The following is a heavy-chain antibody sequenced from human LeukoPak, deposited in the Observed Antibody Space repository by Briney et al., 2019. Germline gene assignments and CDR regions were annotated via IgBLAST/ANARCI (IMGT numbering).Heavy chain of an antibody. J-gene: IGHJ6*03. D-gene: IGHD6-19*01. CDR2: IYHTGST. V-gene: IGHV4-34*01. Sequence: PSETLSLTCAVYGGSFSGYYWSWIRQPPGKGLEWIGEIYHTGSTNYNPSLKSRVTISVDTPKNQFSLNLSSVTAADTAVYYCARLGLTVTGTYYYYYMDVWGKGTTVTISS. CDR1: GGSFSGYY. CDR3: ARLGLTVTGTYYYYYMDV.